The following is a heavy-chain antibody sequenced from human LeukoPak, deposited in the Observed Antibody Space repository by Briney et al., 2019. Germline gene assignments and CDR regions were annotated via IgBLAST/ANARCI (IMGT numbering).Heavy chain of an antibody. CDR2: IYTSGST. V-gene: IGHV4-4*07. CDR1: GGSISSYY. Sequence: SETLSLTCTVSGGSISSYYWSWIRQPAGKGLEWIGRIYTSGSTNCNPSLKSRVTMSVDTSKNQFSLKLSSVTAADTAVYYCARDDATTALHYFDYWGQGTLVTVSS. D-gene: IGHD1-26*01. J-gene: IGHJ4*02. CDR3: ARDDATTALHYFDY.